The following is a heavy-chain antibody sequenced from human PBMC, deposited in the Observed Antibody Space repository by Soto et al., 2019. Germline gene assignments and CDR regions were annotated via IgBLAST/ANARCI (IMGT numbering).Heavy chain of an antibody. D-gene: IGHD5-18*01. CDR1: GGTFSSYA. V-gene: IGHV1-69*01. J-gene: IGHJ3*02. CDR2: IIPIFGTA. Sequence: QVQLVQSGAEVKKPGSSVKVSCKASGGTFSSYAISWVRQAPGQGLEWMGGIIPIFGTANYAQKFQGRVTITADESTSTAYMELSSLRSEDTAVYYCAREGNRSSDVDTAMEDAFDIWGQGTMVTVSS. CDR3: AREGNRSSDVDTAMEDAFDI.